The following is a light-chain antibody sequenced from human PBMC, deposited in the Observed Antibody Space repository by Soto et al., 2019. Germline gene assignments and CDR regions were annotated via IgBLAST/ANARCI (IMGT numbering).Light chain of an antibody. V-gene: IGKV3-15*01. Sequence: EIVLTHSPGTLSLSPCERAALSFSASQSVSSNLAWYQQKPGQAPRLLIYGASTRATGIPARFSGSGSGTEFTLTISSLQSEDFAVYYCQQYNNWPRTFGQGTKVDNK. CDR1: QSVSSN. CDR2: GAS. CDR3: QQYNNWPRT. J-gene: IGKJ1*01.